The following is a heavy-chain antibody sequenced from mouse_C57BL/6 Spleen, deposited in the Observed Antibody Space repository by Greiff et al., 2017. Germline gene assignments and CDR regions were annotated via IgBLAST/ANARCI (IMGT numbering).Heavy chain of an antibody. Sequence: QVQLQQPGPELVKPGASVKISCKASGYAFSSSWMNWVKQRPGKGLEWIGRIYPGDGDTNYNGKFKGKATLTADKSSSTAYMQLSSLTSEDSAVYFCARLLLRRDYAMDYWGQGTSVTVSS. CDR3: ARLLLRRDYAMDY. J-gene: IGHJ4*01. D-gene: IGHD1-1*01. CDR1: GYAFSSSW. V-gene: IGHV1-82*01. CDR2: IYPGDGDT.